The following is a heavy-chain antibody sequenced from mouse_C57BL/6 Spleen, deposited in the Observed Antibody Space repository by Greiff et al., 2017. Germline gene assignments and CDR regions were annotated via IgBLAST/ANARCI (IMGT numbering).Heavy chain of an antibody. V-gene: IGHV14-4*01. CDR1: GFNIKDDY. CDR3: TNGDDY. Sequence: VHVKQSGAELVRPGASVKLSCTASGFNIKDDYMHWVKQRPEQGLEWIGWIDPENGDTEYASKFQGKATITADTSSNTAYLQLSSLTSEDTAVYYCTNGDDYWGQGTTLTVSS. J-gene: IGHJ2*01. CDR2: IDPENGDT.